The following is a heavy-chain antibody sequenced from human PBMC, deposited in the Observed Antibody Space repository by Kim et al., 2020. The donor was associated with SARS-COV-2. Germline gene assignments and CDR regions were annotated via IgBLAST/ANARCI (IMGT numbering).Heavy chain of an antibody. V-gene: IGHV4-38-2*02. Sequence: SETLSLTCTVSGYSISSGYYWGWIRQPPGKGLEWIGSIYHSGSTYYNPSLKSRVTISVDTSKNQFSLKLSSVTAADTAVYYCARVRYCSGGSCCTSWAYWGQGTLVTVSS. CDR2: IYHSGST. CDR1: GYSISSGYY. D-gene: IGHD2-15*01. J-gene: IGHJ4*02. CDR3: ARVRYCSGGSCCTSWAY.